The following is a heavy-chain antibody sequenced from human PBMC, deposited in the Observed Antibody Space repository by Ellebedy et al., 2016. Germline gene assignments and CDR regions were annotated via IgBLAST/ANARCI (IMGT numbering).Heavy chain of an antibody. D-gene: IGHD3-22*01. CDR3: TRLPHRMMVVIIDDFYFDF. J-gene: IGHJ4*02. CDR2: ISSSDHQI. V-gene: IGHV3-23*01. Sequence: GESLKISXAASGFTFNSHAMAWVRQAPGKGLEWVSFISSSDHQIFYADSVQGRFTISRDNSKNTLYLHMNSLRAEDTAIYYCTRLPHRMMVVIIDDFYFDFWGQGTLVIVSS. CDR1: GFTFNSHA.